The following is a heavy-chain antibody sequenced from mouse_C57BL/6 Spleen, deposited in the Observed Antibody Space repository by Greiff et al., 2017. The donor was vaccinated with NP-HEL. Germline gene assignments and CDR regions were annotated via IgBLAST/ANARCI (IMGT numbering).Heavy chain of an antibody. V-gene: IGHV7-3*01. D-gene: IGHD4-1*01. Sequence: EVKLVESGGGLVQPGGSLSLSCAASGFTFTDYYMSWVRQPPGKALEWLGFIRNKANGYTTEYSASVKGRFTISRDNSQSILYLQMNALRAEYSATYYCARSLQANWDFAYWGQGTLVTVSA. J-gene: IGHJ3*01. CDR3: ARSLQANWDFAY. CDR1: GFTFTDYY. CDR2: IRNKANGYTT.